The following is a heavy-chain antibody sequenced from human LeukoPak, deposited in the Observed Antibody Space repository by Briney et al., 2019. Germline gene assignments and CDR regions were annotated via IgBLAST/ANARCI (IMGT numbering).Heavy chain of an antibody. V-gene: IGHV4-59*08. CDR3: ARQRYDFWSGSQSLAV. CDR2: IYYSGST. Sequence: SETLSLTCSVSGGSISSYYWSWIRQPPGKGLEWIGYIYYSGSTNYNPSLKSRVTISVDTSKNQFSLKLSSVTAADTAVYYCARQRYDFWSGSQSLAVWGQGTTVTVSS. CDR1: GGSISSYY. D-gene: IGHD3-3*01. J-gene: IGHJ6*02.